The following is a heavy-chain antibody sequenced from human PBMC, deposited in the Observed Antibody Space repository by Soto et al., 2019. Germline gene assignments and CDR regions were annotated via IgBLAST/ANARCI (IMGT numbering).Heavy chain of an antibody. J-gene: IGHJ5*02. Sequence: QVQLQQWGAGLLKPSETLSLTCAVYGGSFSGYYWSWIRQPPGKGLEWIGEINHSGSTNYNPSLKSRVTISLDTSKNQFSLKLSSVTAADTAVYYCARADYDFWSGYYSWFDPWGQGTLVTVSS. D-gene: IGHD3-3*01. V-gene: IGHV4-34*01. CDR2: INHSGST. CDR1: GGSFSGYY. CDR3: ARADYDFWSGYYSWFDP.